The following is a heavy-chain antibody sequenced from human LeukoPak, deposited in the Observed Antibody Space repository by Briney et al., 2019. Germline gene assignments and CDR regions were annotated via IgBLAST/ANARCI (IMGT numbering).Heavy chain of an antibody. CDR2: INHSGST. Sequence: SETLSLTCTVSGGSISSYYWSWIRQPPGKGLEWIGEINHSGSTNYNPSLKSRVTISVDTSKNQFSLKLSSVTAADTAVYYCARLAVAGTRDYWGQGTLVTVSS. CDR1: GGSISSYY. J-gene: IGHJ4*02. V-gene: IGHV4-34*01. CDR3: ARLAVAGTRDY. D-gene: IGHD6-19*01.